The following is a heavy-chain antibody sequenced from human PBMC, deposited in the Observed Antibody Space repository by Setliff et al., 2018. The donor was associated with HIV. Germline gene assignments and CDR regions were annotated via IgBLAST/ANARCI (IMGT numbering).Heavy chain of an antibody. Sequence: PSETLSLTCAVSGYSISSGYYWGWIRQPPGKGLEWIGTIYQSGSTYYNPSLQSRIIMSLDMSQNQFSLKLSSVTAADTAVYYCAKEGNSVDNWLDPWGPGTLVTVSS. CDR3: AKEGNSVDNWLDP. V-gene: IGHV4-38-2*02. CDR1: GYSISSGYY. J-gene: IGHJ5*02. CDR2: IYQSGST. D-gene: IGHD1-26*01.